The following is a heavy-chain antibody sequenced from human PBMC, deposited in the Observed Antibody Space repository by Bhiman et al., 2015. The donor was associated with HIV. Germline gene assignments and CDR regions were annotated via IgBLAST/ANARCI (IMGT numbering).Heavy chain of an antibody. CDR1: GFTFSSYD. D-gene: IGHD2-21*01. V-gene: IGHV3-23*01. J-gene: IGHJ1*01. CDR3: AKDQWEYCGGDCLTFQH. CDR2: ISGSGGST. Sequence: EVQLLESGGGLVQPGGSLRLSCAASGFTFSSYDMSWVRQAPGKGLEWVSVISGSGGSTYYADSVKGRFTISRDNSKNTLYLQMNSLRAEDTAVYYCAKDQWEYCGGDCLTFQHWGQGALVTVSS.